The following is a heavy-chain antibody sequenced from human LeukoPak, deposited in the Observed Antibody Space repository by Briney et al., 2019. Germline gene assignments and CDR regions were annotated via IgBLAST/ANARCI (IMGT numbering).Heavy chain of an antibody. V-gene: IGHV1-46*01. CDR2: IYPRDGST. CDR3: ARALYYGGSADYYYGMDV. Sequence: ASVKVSCKASGYTFTSNYIHWVRQAPGQGLEWMGMIYPRDGSTSYAQKFQGRVTVTRDTSTSTVHMELGGLRSEDTAVYYCARALYYGGSADYYYGMDVWGQGTTVTVSS. CDR1: GYTFTSNY. J-gene: IGHJ6*02. D-gene: IGHD4-23*01.